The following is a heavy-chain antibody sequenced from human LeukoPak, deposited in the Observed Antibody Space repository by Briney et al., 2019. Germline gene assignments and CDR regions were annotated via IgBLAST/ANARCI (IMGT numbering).Heavy chain of an antibody. D-gene: IGHD6-19*01. V-gene: IGHV4-59*02. CDR3: ARDSSGWYRYFDY. Sequence: SETLSLTCTVSGDSVSSYYWSWIRQPPGKGLEWIGFIYYTGSTDYNPSLKSRVAISADTSKNQFSLKLSSVTAADTAVYYCARDSSGWYRYFDYWGQGTLVTVSS. J-gene: IGHJ4*02. CDR1: GDSVSSYY. CDR2: IYYTGST.